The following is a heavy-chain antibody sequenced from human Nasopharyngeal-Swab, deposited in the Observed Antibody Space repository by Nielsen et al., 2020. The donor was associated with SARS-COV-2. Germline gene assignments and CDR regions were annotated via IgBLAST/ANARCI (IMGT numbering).Heavy chain of an antibody. Sequence: GESLKISCAASGFTFSSYSMNWVRQAPGKGLEWVSSISSSSSYIYYADSVKGRFTISRDNAKNSLYLQMNSLRAEDTAVYYCVRATNLGGSLWVPDYWGQGTLVTVSS. V-gene: IGHV3-21*01. CDR1: GFTFSSYS. CDR3: VRATNLGGSLWVPDY. J-gene: IGHJ4*02. CDR2: ISSSSSYI. D-gene: IGHD5-12*01.